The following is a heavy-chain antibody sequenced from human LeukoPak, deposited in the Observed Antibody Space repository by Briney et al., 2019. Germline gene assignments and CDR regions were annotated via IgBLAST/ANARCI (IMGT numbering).Heavy chain of an antibody. D-gene: IGHD2-2*01. Sequence: PGGSLRLSCAASGFTFDDYAMHWVRQAPGKGLEWVSGISWNSGSIGYADSVKGRFTISRDSAKNSLYLQVNSLRAEDTALYYCAKGGEYCSSTSCYPGDNWFDPWGQGTLVTVSS. V-gene: IGHV3-9*01. J-gene: IGHJ5*02. CDR3: AKGGEYCSSTSCYPGDNWFDP. CDR2: ISWNSGSI. CDR1: GFTFDDYA.